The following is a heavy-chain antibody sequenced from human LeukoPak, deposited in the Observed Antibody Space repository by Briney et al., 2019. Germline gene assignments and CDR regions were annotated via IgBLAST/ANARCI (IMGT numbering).Heavy chain of an antibody. D-gene: IGHD5-12*01. CDR3: ARDGAPIVPSGMDV. CDR1: GFTFSSYA. CDR2: ISYDGSNK. V-gene: IGHV3-30-3*01. J-gene: IGHJ6*02. Sequence: GGSLRLSCAASGFTFSSYAMHWVRQAPGKGLEWVAVISYDGSNKYYADSVKGRFTISRDNSKNTLYLQMNSLRAEDTAVYYCARDGAPIVPSGMDVWGQGTTVTAS.